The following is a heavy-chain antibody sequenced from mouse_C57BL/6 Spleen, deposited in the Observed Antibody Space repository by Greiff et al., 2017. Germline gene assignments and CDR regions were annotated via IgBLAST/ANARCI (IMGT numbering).Heavy chain of an antibody. J-gene: IGHJ3*01. V-gene: IGHV1-82*01. CDR1: GYAFSSSW. D-gene: IGHD2-4*01. CDR3: ARRARDYDSWFAY. CDR2: IYPGDGDT. Sequence: QVQLQQSGPELVKPGASVKISCKASGYAFSSSWMNWVKQRPGKGLEWIGRIYPGDGDTNYNGKFKGKATLTADKSSSTAYMQLSSLTSEDSAVYFCARRARDYDSWFAYWGQGTLVTVSA.